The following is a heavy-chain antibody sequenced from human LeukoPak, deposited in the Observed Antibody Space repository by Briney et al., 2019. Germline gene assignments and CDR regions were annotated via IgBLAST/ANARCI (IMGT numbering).Heavy chain of an antibody. Sequence: GESLKISCKGSGFTFTSYWIGWVRRMPGKGLEWMGIIYPGDSDTRYIQSFQGQVTISADKSISTAYLQWSSLKASDTAMYYCARQAYSSGYKIGYWGQGTLVTVSS. J-gene: IGHJ4*02. V-gene: IGHV5-51*01. D-gene: IGHD3-22*01. CDR3: ARQAYSSGYKIGY. CDR2: IYPGDSDT. CDR1: GFTFTSYW.